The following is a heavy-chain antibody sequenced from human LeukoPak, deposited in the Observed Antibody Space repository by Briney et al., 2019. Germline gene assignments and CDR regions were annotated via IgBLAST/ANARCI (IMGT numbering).Heavy chain of an antibody. CDR3: AREGAAPPYYYGMDV. J-gene: IGHJ6*02. CDR2: IYSGGST. CDR1: GFTVSSNY. D-gene: IGHD6-13*01. V-gene: IGHV3-53*04. Sequence: GGSLRLSCAAPGFTVSSNYMSWVRQAPGKGLEWVSVIYSGGSTYYADSVKGRFTISRHNSKNTLYLQMNSLRAEDTAVYYCAREGAAPPYYYGMDVWGQGTTVTVSS.